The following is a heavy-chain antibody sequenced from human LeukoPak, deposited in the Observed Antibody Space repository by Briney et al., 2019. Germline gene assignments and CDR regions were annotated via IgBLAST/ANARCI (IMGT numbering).Heavy chain of an antibody. CDR1: GGSISNYF. J-gene: IGHJ5*02. Sequence: SETLSLTCTVSGGSISNYFWSWIRQPPGKGLEWIGYIYYRGSTNYNPSVKSRITMSVDISKNHFSLKLSSVTAADTAVYYCAKAVFSYDSSAFFFNPWGQGTLVTVSS. V-gene: IGHV4-59*01. CDR3: AKAVFSYDSSAFFFNP. D-gene: IGHD3-22*01. CDR2: IYYRGST.